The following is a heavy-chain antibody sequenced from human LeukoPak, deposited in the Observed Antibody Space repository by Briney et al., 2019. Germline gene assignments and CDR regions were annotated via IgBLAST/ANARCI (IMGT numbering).Heavy chain of an antibody. V-gene: IGHV3-23*01. D-gene: IGHD4-11*01. J-gene: IGHJ4*02. Sequence: GGSLRLSCAASGFTFSSHAMSGVRQAPGMGLEWVAAISRSGTNTYYVDSVKGRFTISRDSSKNTLHLQMDSLRAEDTAVYYCAKDWPVSGDHYSPFDYWGQGTLVTVSS. CDR3: AKDWPVSGDHYSPFDY. CDR2: ISRSGTNT. CDR1: GFTFSSHA.